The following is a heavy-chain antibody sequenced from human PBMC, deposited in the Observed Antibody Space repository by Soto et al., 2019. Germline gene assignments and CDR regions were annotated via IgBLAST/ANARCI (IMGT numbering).Heavy chain of an antibody. CDR1: GGTFSSYA. V-gene: IGHV1-69*12. CDR2: IVPIVDTS. CDR3: VRVVAIPGYPDN. Sequence: QVQLVQSGAEVRQPAYSVKVSCKTSGGTFSSYAISWVRQAAGQGPEWMGGIVPIVDTSTYAQKFQGRVTITADESTSTVYMELSSLRSDDTAVYYFVRVVAIPGYPDNWGQGTLVTVSS. D-gene: IGHD5-12*01. J-gene: IGHJ4*02.